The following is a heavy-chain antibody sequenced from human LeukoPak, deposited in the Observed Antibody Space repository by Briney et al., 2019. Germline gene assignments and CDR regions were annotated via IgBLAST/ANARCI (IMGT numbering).Heavy chain of an antibody. Sequence: TSETLSLTCTDSGGSISSSSYYWGWIRQPPGKGLEWIGSIYYSGSTYYNPSLKSRVTISVDTSKNQFSLKLSSVTAADTAVYYCARVGAPYYDFWSGYYTSLNFDYWGQGTLVTVSS. CDR1: GGSISSSSYY. CDR2: IYYSGST. D-gene: IGHD3-3*01. V-gene: IGHV4-39*07. J-gene: IGHJ4*02. CDR3: ARVGAPYYDFWSGYYTSLNFDY.